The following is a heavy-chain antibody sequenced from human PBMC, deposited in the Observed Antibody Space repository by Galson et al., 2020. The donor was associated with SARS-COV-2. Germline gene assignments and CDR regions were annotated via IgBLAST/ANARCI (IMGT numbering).Heavy chain of an antibody. Sequence: ESGPTLVKPTQTLTLTCSFSGFSLSTSGEGVGWVRQTPGKAPEWQPFLFWDDDNRYSPSLRNKLNVTKDTSKDQAVITLTNVNRVDAGTYYCAHIANFWSGYIASWGQGIQVTVSS. CDR2: LFWDDDN. CDR1: GFSLSTSGEG. D-gene: IGHD3-3*01. V-gene: IGHV2-5*02. J-gene: IGHJ4*02. CDR3: AHIANFWSGYIAS.